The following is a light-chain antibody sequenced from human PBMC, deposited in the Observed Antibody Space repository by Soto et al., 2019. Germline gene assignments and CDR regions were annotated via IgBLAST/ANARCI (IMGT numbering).Light chain of an antibody. CDR2: DVS. CDR1: SSDVGGYNY. Sequence: QSALTQPASVSGSPGQSITISCTGTSSDVGGYNYVSWYQQHPGKAPKLMIYDVSNRPSGVSNRFSGSKSGNTASLTISGLQVEDEADYYCSSYTSSSILFGGGTKVTVL. V-gene: IGLV2-14*01. J-gene: IGLJ2*01. CDR3: SSYTSSSIL.